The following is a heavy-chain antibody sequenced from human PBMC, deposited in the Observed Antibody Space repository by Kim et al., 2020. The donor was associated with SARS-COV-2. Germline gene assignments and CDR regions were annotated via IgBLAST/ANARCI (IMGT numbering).Heavy chain of an antibody. D-gene: IGHD4-17*01. CDR1: GFTFSSYA. Sequence: GGSLRLSCAASGFTFSSYAMHWVRQAPGKGLEWVAVISYDGSNKYYADSVKGRFTISRDNSKNTLYLQMNSLRAEDTAVYYCAREETTVKFFDYWGQGTLVTVSS. J-gene: IGHJ4*02. CDR2: ISYDGSNK. CDR3: AREETTVKFFDY. V-gene: IGHV3-30*04.